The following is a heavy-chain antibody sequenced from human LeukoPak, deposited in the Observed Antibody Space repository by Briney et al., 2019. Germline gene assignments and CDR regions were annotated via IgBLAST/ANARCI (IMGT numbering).Heavy chain of an antibody. J-gene: IGHJ4*02. D-gene: IGHD5-12*01. CDR1: VGTFTSYA. Sequence: ASVTVSCTSSVGTFTSYAISWVRHAPGQGLGWMGGIIPIFGTANYAQKFRGRVTITADESTSTAYMELSSLRSEDTAVYYCARRKVDIASAYSGYEFDYWGQGTLVTVSS. V-gene: IGHV1-69*13. CDR2: IIPIFGTA. CDR3: ARRKVDIASAYSGYEFDY.